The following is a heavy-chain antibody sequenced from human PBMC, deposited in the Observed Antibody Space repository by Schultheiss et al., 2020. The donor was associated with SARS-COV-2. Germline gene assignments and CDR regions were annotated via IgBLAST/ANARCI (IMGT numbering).Heavy chain of an antibody. CDR2: IIPILGIA. D-gene: IGHD6-19*01. CDR1: GGTFSSYA. V-gene: IGHV1-69*04. J-gene: IGHJ4*02. Sequence: SVKVSCKASGGTFSSYAISWVRQAPGQGLEWMGRIIPILGIANYAQKFQGRVTITADKSTSTAYMELSSLRSEDTAVYYCARGRYSSGWYFDYWGQGTLVTVSS. CDR3: ARGRYSSGWYFDY.